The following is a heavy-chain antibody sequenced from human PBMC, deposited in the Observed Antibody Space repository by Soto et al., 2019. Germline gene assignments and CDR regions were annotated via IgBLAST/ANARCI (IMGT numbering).Heavy chain of an antibody. D-gene: IGHD3-22*01. J-gene: IGHJ6*02. CDR1: GFTFTSSA. Sequence: SVKVSCKASGFTFTSSAMQWVRQARRQRLEWIGWIVVGSGNTNYAQKFQERVTITRDMSTSTAYMELSSLRSEDTAVYYCAAGTYYYDSSGSCMDVWGQGTTVTVSS. V-gene: IGHV1-58*02. CDR3: AAGTYYYDSSGSCMDV. CDR2: IVVGSGNT.